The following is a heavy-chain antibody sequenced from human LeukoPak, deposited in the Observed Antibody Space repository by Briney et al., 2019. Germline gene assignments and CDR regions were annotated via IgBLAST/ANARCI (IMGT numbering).Heavy chain of an antibody. V-gene: IGHV3-23*01. CDR3: AKDYLGQLVLFDI. CDR2: ITGPADYT. Sequence: AGGSLRLSCAASGFTFSNYAMSWVRQAPGKELEWVSTITGPADYTFYADSVKGRFTVSRDNSKNTLHLQMNSLRVEDTAAYYCAKDYLGQLVLFDIWGQGTMVTVSS. J-gene: IGHJ3*02. D-gene: IGHD1-1*01. CDR1: GFTFSNYA.